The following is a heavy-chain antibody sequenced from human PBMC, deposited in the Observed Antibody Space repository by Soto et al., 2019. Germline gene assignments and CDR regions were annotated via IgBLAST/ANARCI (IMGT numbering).Heavy chain of an antibody. Sequence: GGSLRLSCAASGFTFSSYVMHWVRQAPGKGLEWVSVISFDGSNKYYVDSVKGRFTISRDNSKNTLYLQMSSLRVEDTAVYYCVKGYIIRWYVWSDYRGQATRAIVSS. V-gene: IGHV3-30*18. D-gene: IGHD6-13*01. CDR3: VKGYIIRWYVWSDY. CDR2: ISFDGSNK. CDR1: GFTFSSYV. J-gene: IGHJ4*02.